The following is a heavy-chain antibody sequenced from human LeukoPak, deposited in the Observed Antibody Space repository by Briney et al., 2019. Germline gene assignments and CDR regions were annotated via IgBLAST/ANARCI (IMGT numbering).Heavy chain of an antibody. CDR2: ISGSGGST. D-gene: IGHD7-27*01. CDR1: GFTFSTYV. J-gene: IGHJ6*03. CDR3: AKKLGRVDYYYMDV. Sequence: GGSLRLSCAASGFTFSTYVMSWVRQAPGKGLEWVSAISGSGGSTYYADSVKGRFTISRDNSKNTLYLQMNILRAEDTAVYYCAKKLGRVDYYYMDVWGEGTTVTVSS. V-gene: IGHV3-23*01.